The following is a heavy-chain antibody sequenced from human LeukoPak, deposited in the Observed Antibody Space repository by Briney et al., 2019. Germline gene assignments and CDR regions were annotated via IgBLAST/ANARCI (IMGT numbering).Heavy chain of an antibody. Sequence: PGGSLRLSCAASGLTVSSNYMSWVRQAPGKGLEWVSVIYTGGRTYYADSVKGRFTISRDNSENTLYLQMNGLRAEDTAVYYCARGGSHLGAFDIWGQGTMVTVAS. CDR1: GLTVSSNY. J-gene: IGHJ3*02. V-gene: IGHV3-53*01. D-gene: IGHD1-26*01. CDR3: ARGGSHLGAFDI. CDR2: IYTGGRT.